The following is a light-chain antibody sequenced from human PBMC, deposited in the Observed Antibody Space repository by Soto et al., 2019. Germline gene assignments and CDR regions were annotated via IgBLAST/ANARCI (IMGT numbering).Light chain of an antibody. Sequence: EIVMTQSPATLSVSPGERATLSCRASQSVSSNLAWYQQKPGQAPRLLIYGASTRATGIPARFSGSGSGTEFTLTISSLQSEDLAVYYCQQYNNWPWLTFGGGTKVEIK. CDR1: QSVSSN. CDR3: QQYNNWPWLT. J-gene: IGKJ4*01. CDR2: GAS. V-gene: IGKV3-15*01.